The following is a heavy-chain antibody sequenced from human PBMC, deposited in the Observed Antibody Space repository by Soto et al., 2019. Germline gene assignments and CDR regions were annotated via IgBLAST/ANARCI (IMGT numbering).Heavy chain of an antibody. Sequence: GGSLRLSCAASGFTFSSYSMNWVRQAPGKGLEWVSSISSSSSYIYYADSVKGRFTISRDNAKNSLYLQMNSLRAEDTAVYYCVRDFLHDDYDSRDWFDPWGEGTVVTVSS. J-gene: IGHJ5*02. D-gene: IGHD4-17*01. CDR3: VRDFLHDDYDSRDWFDP. V-gene: IGHV3-21*01. CDR1: GFTFSSYS. CDR2: ISSSSSYI.